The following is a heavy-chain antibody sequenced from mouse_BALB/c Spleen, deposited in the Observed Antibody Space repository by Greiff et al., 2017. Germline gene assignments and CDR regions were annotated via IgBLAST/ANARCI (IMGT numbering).Heavy chain of an antibody. V-gene: IGHV1S81*02. Sequence: VQLVESGAELVKPGASVKLSCKASGYTFTSYYMYWVKQRPGQGLEWIGEINPSNGGTNFNEKFKSKATLTVDKSSSTAYMQLSSLTSEDSAVYYCARSGGYGNYEAYWGQGTLVTVSA. CDR3: ARSGGYGNYEAY. D-gene: IGHD2-1*01. CDR2: INPSNGGT. CDR1: GYTFTSYY. J-gene: IGHJ3*01.